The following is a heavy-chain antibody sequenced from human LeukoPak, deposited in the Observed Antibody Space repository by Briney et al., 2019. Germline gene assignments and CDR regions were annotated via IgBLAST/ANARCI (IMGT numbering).Heavy chain of an antibody. CDR1: GGSISSGSYY. CDR2: IYTSGST. D-gene: IGHD3-22*01. Sequence: SETLSLTCTVSGGSISSGSYYWSWIRQPAGKGLEWIGRIYTSGSTNYNPSLKSRVTISVDTSKNQFSLKLSSVTAADTAVYYCAREGDSSGYYFLDYWGQGTLVTVSS. CDR3: AREGDSSGYYFLDY. V-gene: IGHV4-61*02. J-gene: IGHJ4*02.